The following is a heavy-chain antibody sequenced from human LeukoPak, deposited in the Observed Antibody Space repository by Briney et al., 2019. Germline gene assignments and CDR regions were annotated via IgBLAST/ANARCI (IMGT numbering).Heavy chain of an antibody. CDR3: AKDRDHYGDYVGYYYYMDV. D-gene: IGHD4-17*01. V-gene: IGHV3-23*01. J-gene: IGHJ6*03. CDR2: ISGSGGST. CDR1: GFTFSSYA. Sequence: GGSLRLSCAASGFTFSSYAMSWVRQAPGKELEWVSAISGSGGSTYYADSVKGRFTISRDNSKNTLYLQMNSLRAEDTAVYYCAKDRDHYGDYVGYYYYMDVWGKGTTVTVSS.